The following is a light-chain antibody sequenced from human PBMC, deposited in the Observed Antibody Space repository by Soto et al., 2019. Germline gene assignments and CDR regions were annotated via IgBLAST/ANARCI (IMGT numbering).Light chain of an antibody. CDR1: SSNIGAGYD. V-gene: IGLV1-40*01. Sequence: QSVLTQPPSVSGAPGQRVTISCTGSSSNIGAGYDVHWYQQLPGTAPKLLIYGNSNRPSGVPDRFSGSKSGSSASLAITGLHAEDDADYFCQSYDSSLIGYVFGTGTNLTVL. J-gene: IGLJ1*01. CDR3: QSYDSSLIGYV. CDR2: GNS.